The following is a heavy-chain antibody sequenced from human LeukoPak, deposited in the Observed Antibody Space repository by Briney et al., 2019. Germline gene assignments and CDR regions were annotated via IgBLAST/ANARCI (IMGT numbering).Heavy chain of an antibody. CDR1: GGSISSSSYY. J-gene: IGHJ5*02. CDR2: IYYSGST. CDR3: ASSRGQWFDP. Sequence: PSETLSLTCTVSGGSISSSSYYWGWIRQPPGKGLEWIGSIYYSGSTYYNPSLKSRVTISVDTSKNQFSLKLSSVTAADTAVYYCASSRGQWFDPWGQGTLVTVSS. D-gene: IGHD3-10*01. V-gene: IGHV4-39*07.